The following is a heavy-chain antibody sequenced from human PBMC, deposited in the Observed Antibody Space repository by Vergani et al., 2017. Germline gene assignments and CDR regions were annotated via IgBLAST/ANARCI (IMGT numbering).Heavy chain of an antibody. V-gene: IGHV4-38-2*02. J-gene: IGHJ4*02. Sequence: QVQLQESGPGLVKPSETLSLTCTVSGYSISSGYYWGWIRQPPGKGLEWIGSIYHSGSTYYNPSLKSRVTISVDTSKNQFSLKVNSVTAADTAMYYCARVSCSSTSCYQPFDYWGQGTLVTVSS. CDR3: ARVSCSSTSCYQPFDY. CDR2: IYHSGST. CDR1: GYSISSGYY. D-gene: IGHD2-2*01.